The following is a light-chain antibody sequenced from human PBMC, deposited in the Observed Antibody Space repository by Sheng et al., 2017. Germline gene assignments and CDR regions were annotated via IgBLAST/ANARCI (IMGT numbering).Light chain of an antibody. CDR3: QQRDSWPYS. V-gene: IGKV3-11*01. CDR2: DAS. J-gene: IGKJ2*03. Sequence: EIVLTQSPATLSLSPGERATLSCRASQSVRRYLAWYQQKPGQAPRLLIYDASNRATGIPARYSGSGSGTDFTLTISSLEPEDFAVYYCQQRDSWPYSFGRGDQAGD. CDR1: QSVRRY.